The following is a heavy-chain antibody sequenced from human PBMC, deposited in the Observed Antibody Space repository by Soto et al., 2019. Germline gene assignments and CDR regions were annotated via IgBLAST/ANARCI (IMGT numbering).Heavy chain of an antibody. CDR3: ARAGYSPRLVGILHTGGHGVEKYF. CDR1: GYTFISYG. V-gene: IGHV1-18*01. D-gene: IGHD3-3*02. Sequence: GASVKVSCKASGYTFISYGIAWVRQAPGQGLEWMGWISTYNGKTNYAQKFQDRVTMTTDTSTSTAYMDVRSLRSDDTALYYCARAGYSPRLVGILHTGGHGVEKYFRGQGTLVTVSS. J-gene: IGHJ4*02. CDR2: ISTYNGKT.